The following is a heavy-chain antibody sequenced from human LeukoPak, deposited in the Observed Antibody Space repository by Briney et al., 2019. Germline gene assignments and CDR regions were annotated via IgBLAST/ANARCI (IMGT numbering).Heavy chain of an antibody. CDR1: GFTFTDYY. Sequence: PGGSLRLSCAASGFTFTDYYMSWIRQAPGKGLEWVSYITNSGTTIYYADSAKGRFTISRDNAKNSLYLQMNSLRAEDTAVYYCARGVAAAGREDDAFDIWGQGTMVTVSS. J-gene: IGHJ3*02. D-gene: IGHD6-13*01. CDR3: ARGVAAAGREDDAFDI. CDR2: ITNSGTTI. V-gene: IGHV3-11*04.